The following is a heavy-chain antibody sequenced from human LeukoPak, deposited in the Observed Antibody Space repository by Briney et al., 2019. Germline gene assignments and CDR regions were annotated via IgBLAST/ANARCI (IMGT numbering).Heavy chain of an antibody. CDR2: IYYSGST. V-gene: IGHV4-39*01. J-gene: IGHJ3*02. CDR3: ASGGYDFWSGYFPHDAFDI. CDR1: GGSISSSSYY. Sequence: SEALSLTCTVSGGSISSSSYYWGWIRQPPGKGLEWIGSIYYSGSTYYNPSLKSRVTISVDTSKNQFSLKLSSVTAADTAVYYCASGGYDFWSGYFPHDAFDIWGQGTMVTVSS. D-gene: IGHD3-3*01.